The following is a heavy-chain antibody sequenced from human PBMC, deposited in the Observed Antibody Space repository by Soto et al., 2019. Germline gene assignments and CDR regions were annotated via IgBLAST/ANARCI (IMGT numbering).Heavy chain of an antibody. CDR3: AKSPRIAAPGLNYHDDNMQV. Sequence: EVQLVESGGGLVQPGRSLRLSCAASGFTFHDYAIHWVRQAPGKGLEWVSGITWNGGSMGYADSVQGRFSISRDNTRNSKYLQMNSLRAEDTALYYCAKSPRIAAPGLNYHDDNMQVWGKG. V-gene: IGHV3-9*01. CDR2: ITWNGGSM. J-gene: IGHJ6*03. D-gene: IGHD6-13*01. CDR1: GFTFHDYA.